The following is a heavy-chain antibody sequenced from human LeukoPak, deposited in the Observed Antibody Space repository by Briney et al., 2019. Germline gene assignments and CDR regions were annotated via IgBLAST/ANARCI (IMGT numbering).Heavy chain of an antibody. J-gene: IGHJ4*02. CDR2: IIPIFGTA. CDR3: ARSEQWLVIHLDY. Sequence: ASVKVSCKASGGTFSSYAISWVRQAPGQGLEWMGGIIPIFGTANYAQKFHGRVTITADESTSTAYMELSSLRSEDTAVYYCARSEQWLVIHLDYWGQGTLVTVSS. CDR1: GGTFSSYA. D-gene: IGHD6-19*01. V-gene: IGHV1-69*13.